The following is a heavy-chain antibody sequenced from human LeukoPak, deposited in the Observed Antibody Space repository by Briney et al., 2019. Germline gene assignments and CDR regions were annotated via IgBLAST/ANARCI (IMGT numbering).Heavy chain of an antibody. J-gene: IGHJ4*02. D-gene: IGHD3-9*01. V-gene: IGHV3-21*01. CDR3: ARARRGGLRYSIPGY. Sequence: GGSLRLSCAASGFTFSSYSMNWVRQAPGKGLEWVSSISSSYIYYADSVKGRFTISRDNAKNSLYLQMNSLRAEDTAVYYCARARRGGLRYSIPGYWGQGTLVTVSS. CDR2: ISSSYI. CDR1: GFTFSSYS.